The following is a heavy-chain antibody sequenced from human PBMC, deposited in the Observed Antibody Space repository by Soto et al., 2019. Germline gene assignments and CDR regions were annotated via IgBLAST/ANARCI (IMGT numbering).Heavy chain of an antibody. V-gene: IGHV1-69*12. J-gene: IGHJ6*02. Sequence: QVQLVQSGAEVKKPGSSVKVSCKASGGTFSSYAISWVRQAPGQGLEWMGGIIPIFGTANYAQKFQGRVTITADESTSTAYMELRSRRSEDTAVYYCARYTVTGRSGSSSYGRDVWAQGPTVTVPS. CDR3: ARYTVTGRSGSSSYGRDV. CDR1: GGTFSSYA. CDR2: IIPIFGTA. D-gene: IGHD4-4*01.